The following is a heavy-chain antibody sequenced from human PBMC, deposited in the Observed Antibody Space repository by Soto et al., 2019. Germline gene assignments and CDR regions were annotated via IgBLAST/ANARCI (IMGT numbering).Heavy chain of an antibody. D-gene: IGHD2-21*01. CDR3: ARDGYCGDDCSFDS. CDR1: GFTFSSFA. Sequence: GGSLRLSCAGSGFTFSSFAMNWVRQAPGKGLEWVSYISSSGSEIYYADSVKGRFTISRDNAKHSLYLQMNSLRDEDSALYYCARDGYCGDDCSFDSWGQGTLVTVLL. CDR2: ISSSGSEI. J-gene: IGHJ4*02. V-gene: IGHV3-48*02.